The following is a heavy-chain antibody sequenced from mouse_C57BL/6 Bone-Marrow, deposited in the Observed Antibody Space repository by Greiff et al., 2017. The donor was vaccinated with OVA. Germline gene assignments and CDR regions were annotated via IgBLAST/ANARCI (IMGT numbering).Heavy chain of an antibody. D-gene: IGHD2-5*01. CDR3: TTYSNFDY. CDR1: GFNIKDDY. V-gene: IGHV14-4*01. CDR2: IVPENGDT. Sequence: VQLQQSGAELVRPGASVKLSCTASGFNIKDDYMHWVKQRPEQGLEWIGWIVPENGDTEYASKFQGKATITADTSSNTAYLQLSSLTSEDTADEYCTTYSNFDYWGQGTTLTVSS. J-gene: IGHJ2*01.